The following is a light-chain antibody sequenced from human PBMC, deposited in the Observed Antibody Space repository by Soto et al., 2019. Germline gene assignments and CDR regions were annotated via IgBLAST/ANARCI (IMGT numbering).Light chain of an antibody. V-gene: IGKV3-15*01. Sequence: EIVMTQSPVTLSVSPGERATLSCRAIQTFTTDLACYQQKPGQAPRLVIHGASTRATDFPARFSGSGSGAEFTLTISRLEPEDFAVYYCQQYGSSPPSSTFGQGTRLEIK. J-gene: IGKJ5*01. CDR1: QTFTTD. CDR3: QQYGSSPPSST. CDR2: GAS.